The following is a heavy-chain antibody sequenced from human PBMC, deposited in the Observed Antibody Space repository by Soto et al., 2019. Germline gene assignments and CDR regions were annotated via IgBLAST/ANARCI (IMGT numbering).Heavy chain of an antibody. CDR1: GGSISSDDYY. CDR2: IYYSGST. Sequence: QVQLQESGPGLEKPSQTLSLTCTVSGGSISSDDYYWNWIRQPPGKGLEWIGYIYYSGSTYYNPSLKSRVTISVDTSKNQFPLKLSSVTAADTAVYYCARGSVVTAFDYWGQGTLVTVSS. CDR3: ARGSVVTAFDY. J-gene: IGHJ4*02. V-gene: IGHV4-30-4*01. D-gene: IGHD2-21*02.